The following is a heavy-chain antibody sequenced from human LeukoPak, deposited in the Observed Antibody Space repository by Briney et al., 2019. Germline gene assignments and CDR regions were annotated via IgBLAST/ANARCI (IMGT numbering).Heavy chain of an antibody. D-gene: IGHD5-18*01. V-gene: IGHV4-38-2*01. J-gene: IGHJ4*02. Sequence: GSLRLSCAASGFTFSDYYMIWIRQPPGKGLEWIGSIYYSGSTYYNPSLKSRVTISVDTSKNQFSLKLSSVTAADTAVFYCARAIQLWSDFDYWGQGTLSPSPQ. CDR1: GFTFSDYY. CDR2: IYYSGST. CDR3: ARAIQLWSDFDY.